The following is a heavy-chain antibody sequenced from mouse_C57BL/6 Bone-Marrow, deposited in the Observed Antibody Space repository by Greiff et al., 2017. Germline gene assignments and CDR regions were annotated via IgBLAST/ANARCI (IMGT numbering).Heavy chain of an antibody. Sequence: QVQLKESGAELVKHGASVKISCKASGYAFSSYWMNWVKQRPGKGLEWIGQIYPGDGDTNYNGKFKGKATLTADKSSSTAYMQLSSLTSEDSAVYFCARPAYAYDRDYWGQGTTLTVSS. V-gene: IGHV1-80*01. J-gene: IGHJ2*01. CDR2: IYPGDGDT. CDR3: ARPAYAYDRDY. CDR1: GYAFSSYW. D-gene: IGHD2-2*01.